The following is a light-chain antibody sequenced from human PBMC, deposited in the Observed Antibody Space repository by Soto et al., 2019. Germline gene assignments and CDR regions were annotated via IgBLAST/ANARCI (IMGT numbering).Light chain of an antibody. CDR1: SSDVGGYNY. CDR3: SSYTRGRSLLI. CDR2: DVS. J-gene: IGLJ2*01. Sequence: QSALTQPASVSGSPGQSITISCTGTSSDVGGYNYVSWYQHHPGKAPKLMIYDVSNRPSGVSNRFSGSKSGNTASLTISGLQAEDEADYYCSSYTRGRSLLILGGGTKVTVL. V-gene: IGLV2-14*03.